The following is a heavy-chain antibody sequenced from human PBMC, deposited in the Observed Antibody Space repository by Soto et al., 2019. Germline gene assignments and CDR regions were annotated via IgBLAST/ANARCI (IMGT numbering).Heavy chain of an antibody. CDR1: GFTFSSYW. CDR3: ARDFGY. D-gene: IGHD3-10*01. J-gene: IGHJ4*02. Sequence: GGSLRLSCAASGFTFSSYWMYLVRQAPGKGLVWFSRINSDGSSTYYADSVKGRFTISRDNAKNTLYLQMNSLRAEDTAVYYCARDFGYWGQGTLVTVSS. V-gene: IGHV3-74*01. CDR2: INSDGSST.